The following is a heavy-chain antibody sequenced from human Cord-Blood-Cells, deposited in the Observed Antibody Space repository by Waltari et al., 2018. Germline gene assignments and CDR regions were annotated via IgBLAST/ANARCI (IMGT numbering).Heavy chain of an antibody. CDR2: INHSGST. D-gene: IGHD6-19*01. V-gene: IGHV4-34*01. CDR3: ARLGGSSGWYYYYYYMDV. J-gene: IGHJ6*03. CDR1: GGSFSGYY. Sequence: QVQLQQWGAGLLKPSETLSLTCAVYGGSFSGYYWSWIRQPPGKGLEWIGEINHSGSTNANPSRKGGVTISVDTSKNQCSRKLSSVTAADTAVYYCARLGGSSGWYYYYYYMDVWGKGTTVTVSS.